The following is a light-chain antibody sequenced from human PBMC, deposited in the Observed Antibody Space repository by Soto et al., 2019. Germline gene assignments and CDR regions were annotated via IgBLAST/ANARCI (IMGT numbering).Light chain of an antibody. CDR2: DVS. CDR1: QSVSSF. V-gene: IGKV3-11*01. Sequence: EIVLTQSPATLSLSPGERATLSCRASQSVSSFLAWYQQKPGQAPRLLIYDVSSRATGSPTRFSGSGSGTDFTLTISSLEPEDLAVYYCQQRSNWPLSFGGGTKVEIK. CDR3: QQRSNWPLS. J-gene: IGKJ4*01.